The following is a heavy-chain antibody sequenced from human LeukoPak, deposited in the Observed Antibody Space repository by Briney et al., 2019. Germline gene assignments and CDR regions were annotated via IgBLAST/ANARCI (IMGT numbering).Heavy chain of an antibody. CDR3: ARGLKEMAAIFPHFDY. V-gene: IGHV4-59*08. D-gene: IGHD5-24*01. CDR1: GGSISSYY. CDR2: IYYSGST. J-gene: IGHJ4*02. Sequence: SETLSLTCTVSGGSISSYYWSWIRQPPGKGLEWIGYIYYSGSTNYNPSLKSRVTISVDTSKNHFSLILSSVTAADTAVYYCARGLKEMAAIFPHFDYWGQGTLVTVSS.